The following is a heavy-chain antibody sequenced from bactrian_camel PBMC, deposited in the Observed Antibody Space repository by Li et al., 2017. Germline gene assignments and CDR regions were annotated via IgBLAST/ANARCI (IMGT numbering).Heavy chain of an antibody. CDR1: GYTYSSYC. J-gene: IGHJ4*01. Sequence: HVQLVESGGGSVQAGGSLRLSCAASGYTYSSYCMGWFRQAPGKEREGVAAFDSDGTTHYADSVKGRFTISTDVVKNTLYLQMNSLKPEDTAIYYCATGVSVCRDFALVIMDPLVYWGQGTQVTVS. CDR3: ATGVSVCRDFALVIMDPLVY. V-gene: IGHV3S55*01. D-gene: IGHD4*01. CDR2: FDSDGTT.